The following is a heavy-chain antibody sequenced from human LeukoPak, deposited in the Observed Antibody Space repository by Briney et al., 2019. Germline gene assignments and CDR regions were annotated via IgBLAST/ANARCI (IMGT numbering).Heavy chain of an antibody. CDR1: GGSISSSTYY. CDR2: IYYSGRT. J-gene: IGHJ5*02. Sequence: SETLSLTCTVSGGSISSSTYYWGWIRQPPGKGLEWIGSIYYSGRTYNNPSLKSRVTISVDTSKNQFSLKLSSVTAADTAVYYCAHTRDYYDRSGYYVGSLFDPWGQGTLVTVSS. V-gene: IGHV4-39*01. CDR3: AHTRDYYDRSGYYVGSLFDP. D-gene: IGHD3-22*01.